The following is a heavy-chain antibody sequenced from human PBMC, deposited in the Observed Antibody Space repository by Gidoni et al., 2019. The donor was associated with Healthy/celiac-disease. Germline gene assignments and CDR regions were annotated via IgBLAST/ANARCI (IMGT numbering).Heavy chain of an antibody. CDR2: IYYSGST. D-gene: IGHD3-9*01. CDR3: ASQILMATVDY. CDR1: GCSISSSSYY. V-gene: IGHV4-39*01. Sequence: QLQLQESGPGLVKPSETLSLTCTVSGCSISSSSYYWGLIRQPPGKGLEWIGSIYYSGSTYYNPSIKSRVTISVDTSKNQFSLKLSSVTAADTAVYYCASQILMATVDYWGQGTLVTVSS. J-gene: IGHJ4*02.